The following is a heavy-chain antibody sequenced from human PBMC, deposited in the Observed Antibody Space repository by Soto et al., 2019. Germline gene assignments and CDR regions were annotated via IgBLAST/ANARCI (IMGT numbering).Heavy chain of an antibody. D-gene: IGHD2-15*01. J-gene: IGHJ4*02. V-gene: IGHV4-31*03. CDR1: GGSISSGGYY. CDR2: IYYSGST. Sequence: SETLSLTCTVSGGSISSGGYYWSWIRQHPGKGLEWIGYIYYSGSTYYNPSLKSRVTISVDTSKNQFSLKLSSVTAADTAVYYCARDSVDCSGGSCYSGPSDYWGQGTLVTVSS. CDR3: ARDSVDCSGGSCYSGPSDY.